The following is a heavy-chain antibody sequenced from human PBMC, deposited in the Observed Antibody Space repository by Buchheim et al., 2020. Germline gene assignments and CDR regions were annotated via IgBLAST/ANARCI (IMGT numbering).Heavy chain of an antibody. CDR2: ISGSGNRT. CDR3: AKGVGATSSYGMDV. J-gene: IGHJ6*02. Sequence: EVQLLESGGGLVQPGGSLRLSCAASRFTFSSYAMTWVRQAPGKGLEWVSTISGSGNRTYYTDSVKGRVTISRDNAKNTLYLQMNSLRAEDTAVYYCAKGVGATSSYGMDVWGQGTT. CDR1: RFTFSSYA. V-gene: IGHV3-23*01. D-gene: IGHD1-26*01.